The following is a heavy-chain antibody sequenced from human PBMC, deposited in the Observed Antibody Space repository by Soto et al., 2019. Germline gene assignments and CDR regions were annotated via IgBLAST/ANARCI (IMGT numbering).Heavy chain of an antibody. CDR2: IVVGSGNT. CDR1: GFTFTSSA. CDR3: AAVGGWVTDYYYYGMDV. J-gene: IGHJ6*02. D-gene: IGHD2-21*02. V-gene: IGHV1-58*01. Sequence: ASVKVSCKASGFTFTSSAVQWVRQARGQRLEWIGWIVVGSGNTNYAQKFQERVTITRDMSTSTAYMELSSLRSEDTAVYYCAAVGGWVTDYYYYGMDVWGQGTTVTVSS.